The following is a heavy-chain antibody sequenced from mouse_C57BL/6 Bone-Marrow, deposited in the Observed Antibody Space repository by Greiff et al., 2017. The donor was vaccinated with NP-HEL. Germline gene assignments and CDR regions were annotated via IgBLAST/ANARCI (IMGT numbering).Heavy chain of an antibody. V-gene: IGHV3-6*01. Sequence: VQLQQSGPGLVKPSQSLSLTCSVTGYSITSGYYWNWIRQFPGNKLEWMGYISYDGSNNYNPSLKNRISITRDTSKNQFFLKLNSVTTEDTATYYCARETTVVAPAMDYWGQGTSVTVSS. CDR3: ARETTVVAPAMDY. CDR1: GYSITSGYY. J-gene: IGHJ4*01. CDR2: ISYDGSN. D-gene: IGHD1-1*01.